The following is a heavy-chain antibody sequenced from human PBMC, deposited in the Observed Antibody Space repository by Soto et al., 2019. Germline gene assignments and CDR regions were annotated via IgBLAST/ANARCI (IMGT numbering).Heavy chain of an antibody. Sequence: EVQLVESGGGLVQPGGSLRLSCAASGFTFSSYWMHWVRQAPGKGLVWVSRINSDGSTTSYADSVKDRFTISRDNAKNTLYLQMNSLRAEDTAVYYCARVGIGVYHFDYWGQGTLVTVSS. J-gene: IGHJ4*02. V-gene: IGHV3-74*01. D-gene: IGHD3-16*01. CDR1: GFTFSSYW. CDR3: ARVGIGVYHFDY. CDR2: INSDGSTT.